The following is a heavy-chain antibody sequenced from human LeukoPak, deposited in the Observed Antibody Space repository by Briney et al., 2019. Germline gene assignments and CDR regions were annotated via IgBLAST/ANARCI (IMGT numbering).Heavy chain of an antibody. Sequence: ASVKVSCKASGYTFTGYYMHWVRQAPGQGLEWMGWINPNSGGTNYAQKFQGRVTMTRDTSISTAYMELSRLRSDDTAVYYCARDSHRGYSGYDYRRFDYWGQGTLVTVSS. D-gene: IGHD5-12*01. J-gene: IGHJ4*02. CDR2: INPNSGGT. CDR3: ARDSHRGYSGYDYRRFDY. CDR1: GYTFTGYY. V-gene: IGHV1-2*02.